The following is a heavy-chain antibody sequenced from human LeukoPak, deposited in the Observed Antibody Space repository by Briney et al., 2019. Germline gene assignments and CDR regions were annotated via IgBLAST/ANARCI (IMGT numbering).Heavy chain of an antibody. D-gene: IGHD6-13*01. CDR2: ISYDGSNK. Sequence: PGGSLGLSCAASGFTFSTYAMHWVRQAPGKGLEGVTVISYDGSNKYYADSVKGRFTVSRDTSKNTLYLQMNSLRAEDTAVYYCARDLKYSSSWYYFDYWGQGTLVTVSS. V-gene: IGHV3-30-3*01. J-gene: IGHJ4*02. CDR3: ARDLKYSSSWYYFDY. CDR1: GFTFSTYA.